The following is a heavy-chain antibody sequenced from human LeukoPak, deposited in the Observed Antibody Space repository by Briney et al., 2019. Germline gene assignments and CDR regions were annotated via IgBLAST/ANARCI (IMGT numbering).Heavy chain of an antibody. CDR1: GFTVSSNY. D-gene: IGHD4-11*01. Sequence: GGSLRLSCAASGFTVSSNYMSWVRQAPGKGLEWVSVIYSGGSTYYADSVKGRFTISRDNSKNTLHLQMNSLRAEDTAVYYCARELSTVTTNHFDYWGQGTLVTVSS. V-gene: IGHV3-66*02. CDR2: IYSGGST. J-gene: IGHJ4*02. CDR3: ARELSTVTTNHFDY.